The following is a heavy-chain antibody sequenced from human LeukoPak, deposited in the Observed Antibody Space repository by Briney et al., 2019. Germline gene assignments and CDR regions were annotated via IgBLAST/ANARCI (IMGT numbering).Heavy chain of an antibody. Sequence: PSETLSLTCTVSGGTFSIISSSTYYWGWIRQAPGMCLEWIGGLYSGENSHYNPSLKSRATLSVDTSNTQISLKLTSMTPGAEATDLCARQLRTAAADTRGYFDYWGQGTVVTVSS. CDR1: GGTFSIISSSTYY. D-gene: IGHD6-25*01. CDR2: LYSGENS. CDR3: ARQLRTAAADTRGYFDY. J-gene: IGHJ4*02. V-gene: IGHV4-39*01.